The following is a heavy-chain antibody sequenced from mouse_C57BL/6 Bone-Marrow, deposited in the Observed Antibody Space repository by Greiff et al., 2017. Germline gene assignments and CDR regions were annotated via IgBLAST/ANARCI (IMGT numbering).Heavy chain of an antibody. CDR3: ARPYYCNYWYVDV. CDR2: IYPGSGST. D-gene: IGHD2-10*01. J-gene: IGHJ1*03. V-gene: IGHV1-55*01. CDR1: GYTFTSYW. Sequence: VQLQQPGAELVKPGASVKLSCKASGYTFTSYWITWVKQRPGQGLEWFGVIYPGSGSTNYNEKLKSKATLTVDTSSSTAYMQLSSLTSEDSAVYYGARPYYCNYWYVDVWGTGTTVTVSS.